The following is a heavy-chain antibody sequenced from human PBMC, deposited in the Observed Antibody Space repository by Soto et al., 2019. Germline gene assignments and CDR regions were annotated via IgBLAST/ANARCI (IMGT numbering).Heavy chain of an antibody. Sequence: SETLSLTCTVSSAPVSSSTYTWGWIRQPPGKGLEWIGSIYYSGSTNYNPSLKSRVTISVDTSKNQFSLKLSSVTAADTAVYYCARHIRGYYDSSGYSDYWGQGTLVTVSS. J-gene: IGHJ4*02. CDR1: SAPVSSSTYT. D-gene: IGHD3-22*01. CDR3: ARHIRGYYDSSGYSDY. V-gene: IGHV4-39*07. CDR2: IYYSGST.